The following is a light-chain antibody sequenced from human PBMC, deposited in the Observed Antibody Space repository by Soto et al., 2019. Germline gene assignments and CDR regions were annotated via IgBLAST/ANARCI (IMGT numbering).Light chain of an antibody. J-gene: IGLJ1*01. CDR2: NVN. V-gene: IGLV2-14*01. CDR3: VSYATGGAYV. CDR1: SSDVGGYNA. Sequence: HSALTQPASVSESPGQSITISCTGASSDVGGYNAVSWYQQHPGKAPKLMIFNVNSRPSGASNRFSGSKSGNTASLTISGLQAEDEADYYCVSYATGGAYVFGTGTKLTVL.